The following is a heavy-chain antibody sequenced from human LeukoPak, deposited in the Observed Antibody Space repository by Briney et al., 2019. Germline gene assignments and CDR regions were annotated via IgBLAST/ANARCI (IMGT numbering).Heavy chain of an antibody. D-gene: IGHD3-22*01. V-gene: IGHV3-48*04. CDR3: ARMGVFYYDSSGYNDY. CDR1: GFTFSSYS. CDR2: ISSSGSTI. Sequence: GGSLRLSCAASGFTFSSYSMNWIRQAPGKGLEWVSYISSSGSTIYYADSVKGRFTISRDNAKNSLYLQMNSLRAEDTAVYYCARMGVFYYDSSGYNDYWGQGTLVTVSS. J-gene: IGHJ4*02.